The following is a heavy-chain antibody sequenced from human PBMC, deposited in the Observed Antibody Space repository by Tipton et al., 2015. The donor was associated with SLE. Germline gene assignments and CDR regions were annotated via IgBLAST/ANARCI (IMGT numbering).Heavy chain of an antibody. V-gene: IGHV3-66*02. Sequence: GSLRLSCAASGFLVSSSYMTWVRQAPGKGLEWVSVIFSGINTFYAESVKGRFTISTDKSKNTLYLQMNRLRPEDTAVYYCATPQGLYWGQGTLVTVSS. J-gene: IGHJ4*02. CDR2: IFSGINT. CDR3: ATPQGLY. CDR1: GFLVSSSY.